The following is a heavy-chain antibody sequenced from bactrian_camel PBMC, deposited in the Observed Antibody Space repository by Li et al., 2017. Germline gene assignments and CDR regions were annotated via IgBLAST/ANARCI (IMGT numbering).Heavy chain of an antibody. CDR1: QSTNSNYH. J-gene: IGHJ4*01. Sequence: HVQLVESGGGSVQAGGSLRLSCEVSQSTNSNYHMGWFRQAPGKDQEGVASINSRGGTKYTDSVKGRFTITKDNAKNTLYLQMNSLKAEDTAIYYCAADRLACLRDGPNHEYAHWGQGTQVTVS. V-gene: IGHV3S53*01. CDR3: AADRLACLRDGPNHEYAH. CDR2: INSRGGT.